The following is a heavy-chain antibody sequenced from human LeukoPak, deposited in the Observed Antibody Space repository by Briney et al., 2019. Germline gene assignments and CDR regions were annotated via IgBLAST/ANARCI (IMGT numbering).Heavy chain of an antibody. J-gene: IGHJ3*02. D-gene: IGHD6-19*01. Sequence: SETLSLTCSVSGGSISSSGYYWSWIRQHPGKGLEWIGYIYYSGSTYYNPSLKSRVTISVDTSKNQFSLKLSSVTAADTAVYYCARDQEQWLAQEGAFDIWGQGTMVTVSS. CDR1: GGSISSSGYY. CDR2: IYYSGST. CDR3: ARDQEQWLAQEGAFDI. V-gene: IGHV4-31*03.